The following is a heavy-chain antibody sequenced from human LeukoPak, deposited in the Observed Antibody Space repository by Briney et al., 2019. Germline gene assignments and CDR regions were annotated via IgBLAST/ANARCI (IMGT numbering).Heavy chain of an antibody. CDR1: GYTLTELS. D-gene: IGHD4-17*01. CDR2: FDPEDGET. J-gene: IGHJ5*02. CDR3: ATVPPSMTTVTTGWFDP. Sequence: ASVKVSCKVSGYTLTELSMHWVRQAPGKGLEWMGGFDPEDGETIYAQKFQGRVTKTEDTSTDTAYMELSSLRSEDTAVYYCATVPPSMTTVTTGWFDPWGQGTLVTVSS. V-gene: IGHV1-24*01.